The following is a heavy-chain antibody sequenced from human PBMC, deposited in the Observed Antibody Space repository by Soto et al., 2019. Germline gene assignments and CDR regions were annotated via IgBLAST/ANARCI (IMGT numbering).Heavy chain of an antibody. V-gene: IGHV3-30-3*01. Sequence: QVQLVESGGGVVQPGRSLRLSCAASGFTFSSYAMHWVRQAPGKGLEWVAVISYDGSNKYYADSVKGRFTISRDNSKNTLYLQMNSLRAEDTAVYYCARDLMVYAMVDYYGMDVWGQGTTVTVSS. CDR2: ISYDGSNK. CDR3: ARDLMVYAMVDYYGMDV. CDR1: GFTFSSYA. J-gene: IGHJ6*02. D-gene: IGHD2-8*01.